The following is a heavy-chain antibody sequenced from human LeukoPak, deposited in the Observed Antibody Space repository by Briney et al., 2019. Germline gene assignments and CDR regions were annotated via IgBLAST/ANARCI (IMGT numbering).Heavy chain of an antibody. CDR1: GFTFDDFA. J-gene: IGHJ6*03. V-gene: IGHV3-20*04. Sequence: GGSLRLSCAASGFTFDDFALTWVRQSPEKGLEWVSGINWDGTATGYADSVKGRFTISRDNAKNFLYLQMNSLRAEDSALYYCTRGGFGAHYYYYMDVWGKGTTVTVSS. CDR2: INWDGTAT. D-gene: IGHD3-16*01. CDR3: TRGGFGAHYYYYMDV.